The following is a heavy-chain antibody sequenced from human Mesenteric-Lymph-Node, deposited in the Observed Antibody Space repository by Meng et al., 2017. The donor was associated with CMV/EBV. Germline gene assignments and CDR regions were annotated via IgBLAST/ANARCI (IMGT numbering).Heavy chain of an antibody. CDR3: ARDCRNRPSCSYPYYSGMDV. D-gene: IGHD2-2*01. Sequence: GESLKISCAASGFTVSSNYMSWVRQAPGKGLEWVSLIYSGGSTYYADSVKGRFTISRDNSKNTLYLQMNSLRAEDTAVYYCARDCRNRPSCSYPYYSGMDVWGQGTTVTVSS. J-gene: IGHJ6*02. CDR2: IYSGGST. V-gene: IGHV3-53*01. CDR1: GFTVSSNY.